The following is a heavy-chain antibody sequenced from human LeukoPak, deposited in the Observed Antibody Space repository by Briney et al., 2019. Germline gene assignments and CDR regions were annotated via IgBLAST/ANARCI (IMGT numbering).Heavy chain of an antibody. CDR3: AREPRWYYYDSASYYFDY. D-gene: IGHD3-22*01. CDR2: IYYSGST. CDR1: GFTVSSNY. J-gene: IGHJ4*02. V-gene: IGHV4-59*02. Sequence: GSLRLSCAASGFTVSSNYMSWVRQPPGKGLEWIGDIYYSGSTRYNPSLESRVTISLDTSKNQFSLSLTSVTAADTAVYYCAREPRWYYYDSASYYFDYWGQGTLVTVSS.